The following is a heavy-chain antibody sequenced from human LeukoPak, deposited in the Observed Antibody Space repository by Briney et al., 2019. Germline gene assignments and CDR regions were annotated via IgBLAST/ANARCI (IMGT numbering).Heavy chain of an antibody. V-gene: IGHV3-72*01. Sequence: GGSLRLSSAASAFTFSDQYMDSVRQAPGKGLEWIGRIRDKGHSYTIQYAASVKGRITVSRDDSQNSLYPQMNSLKTEDSAFFYCAATVASQNSFVYWGQGILVTVSS. CDR1: AFTFSDQY. J-gene: IGHJ4*02. CDR2: IRDKGHSYTI. D-gene: IGHD5-12*01. CDR3: AATVASQNSFVY.